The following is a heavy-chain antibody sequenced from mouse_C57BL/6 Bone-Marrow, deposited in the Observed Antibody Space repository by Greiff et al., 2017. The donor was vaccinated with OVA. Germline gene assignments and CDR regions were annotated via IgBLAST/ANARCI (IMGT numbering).Heavy chain of an antibody. J-gene: IGHJ4*01. V-gene: IGHV2-2*01. CDR3: ARKPNWGLYAMDD. D-gene: IGHD4-1*02. CDR1: GFSLTSYG. Sequence: QVQLKQSGPGLVQPSQSLSITCTVSGFSLTSYGVHWVRQSPGKGLEWLGVIWSGGSTDYNAAFISSLSISKDNSKSQVFFKMNRLQADDTAIYYCARKPNWGLYAMDDWGQGTSVTVSS. CDR2: IWSGGST.